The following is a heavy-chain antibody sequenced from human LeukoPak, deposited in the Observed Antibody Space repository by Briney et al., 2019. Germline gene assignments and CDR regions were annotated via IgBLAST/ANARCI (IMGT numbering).Heavy chain of an antibody. Sequence: ASVKVSCKASGYTFTSYGISWVRQAPGQGLEWMGWISAYNGNTNYAQKLQGRVTMTTDTSTSTAYMELSSLRSEDTAVYYCARDGLAGLFGNWFDPWGQGTLVTVSS. D-gene: IGHD3/OR15-3a*01. CDR2: ISAYNGNT. J-gene: IGHJ5*02. V-gene: IGHV1-18*01. CDR1: GYTFTSYG. CDR3: ARDGLAGLFGNWFDP.